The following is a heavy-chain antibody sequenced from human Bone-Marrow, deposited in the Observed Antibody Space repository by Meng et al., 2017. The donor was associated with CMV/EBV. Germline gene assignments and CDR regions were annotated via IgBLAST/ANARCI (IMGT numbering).Heavy chain of an antibody. Sequence: GSLRLSCTVSGGPISSSSYYWGWIRQPPGKGLEWIGSIYYSVSTYYNPSLKSRVTISVGTSKNQFSLKLSSVTAADTAVYYCARHGVDTDFDYWGQGTLVTVSS. CDR2: IYYSVST. D-gene: IGHD5-18*01. CDR1: GGPISSSSYY. CDR3: ARHGVDTDFDY. J-gene: IGHJ4*02. V-gene: IGHV4-39*01.